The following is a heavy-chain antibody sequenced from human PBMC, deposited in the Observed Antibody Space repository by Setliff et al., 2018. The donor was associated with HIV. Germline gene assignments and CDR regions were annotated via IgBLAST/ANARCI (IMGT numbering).Heavy chain of an antibody. J-gene: IGHJ5*02. D-gene: IGHD2-15*01. CDR3: AKGPVSGVDL. CDR1: GGSISSDSYY. V-gene: IGHV4-39*07. CDR2: IYHVGGT. Sequence: PSETLSLTCTVSGGSISSDSYYWSWIRQPAGKGLEWIGRIYHVGGTYYNPSLRSRVTISVDRSKNLFSLKLTSVTAADTAVYYCAKGPVSGVDLWGQGTLVTVSS.